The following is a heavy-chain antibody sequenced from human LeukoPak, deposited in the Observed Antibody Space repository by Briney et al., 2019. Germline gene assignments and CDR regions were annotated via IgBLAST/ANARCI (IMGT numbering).Heavy chain of an antibody. Sequence: GGSLRLSCAASGFTFSNYWMSWVRQAPGKGLEWVANIKADGSEIYYVDSVKGRFTISRDNAKNSLYLQMNSLRGVDTAVYYCARDKIVGATYFDYWGQGTLVTVSP. CDR2: IKADGSEI. V-gene: IGHV3-7*01. CDR3: ARDKIVGATYFDY. CDR1: GFTFSNYW. J-gene: IGHJ4*02. D-gene: IGHD1-26*01.